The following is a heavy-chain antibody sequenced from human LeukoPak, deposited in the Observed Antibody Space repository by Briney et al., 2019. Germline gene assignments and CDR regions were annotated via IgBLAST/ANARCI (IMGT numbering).Heavy chain of an antibody. CDR2: INHSGST. D-gene: IGHD6-13*01. J-gene: IGHJ4*02. Sequence: SETLSLTCAVYGGSFSGYYWSWIRQPPGKGLEWIGEINHSGSTNYNPSLKSRVTISVDTSKNQFSLKLSSVTAADTAVYYCARVLGFDSGSWHFDYWGQGTLVTVSS. CDR3: ARVLGFDSGSWHFDY. CDR1: GGSFSGYY. V-gene: IGHV4-34*01.